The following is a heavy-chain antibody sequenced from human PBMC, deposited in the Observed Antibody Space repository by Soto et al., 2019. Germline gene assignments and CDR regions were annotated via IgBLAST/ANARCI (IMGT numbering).Heavy chain of an antibody. V-gene: IGHV1-18*01. D-gene: IGHD3-22*01. CDR2: ISAYNGNT. CDR1: GYTFTSYG. J-gene: IGHJ5*02. Sequence: PGESLKVSCKASGYTFTSYGISWVRQAPGQGLEWMGWISAYNGNTNYAQKLQGRVTMTTDTSTSTAYMELRSLRSDDTAVYYCARDDDSSGYYYYRRGPPPLDPWGQGTLVTVSS. CDR3: ARDDDSSGYYYYRRGPPPLDP.